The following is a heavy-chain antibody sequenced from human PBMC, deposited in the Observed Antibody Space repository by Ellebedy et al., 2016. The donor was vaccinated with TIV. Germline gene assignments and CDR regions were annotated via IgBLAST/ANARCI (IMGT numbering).Heavy chain of an antibody. CDR2: IYSGGTT. V-gene: IGHV3-66*01. Sequence: PGGSLRLSCAASGFTVSSNYMSWVRQAPGKGLEWVSVIYSGGTTYYADSVKGRFTISRDNSKNTLYLQMNSLRAEDTAVYYCARDRDSYDNSGYLGYWGQGTLVSVSS. D-gene: IGHD3-22*01. CDR1: GFTVSSNY. CDR3: ARDRDSYDNSGYLGY. J-gene: IGHJ4*02.